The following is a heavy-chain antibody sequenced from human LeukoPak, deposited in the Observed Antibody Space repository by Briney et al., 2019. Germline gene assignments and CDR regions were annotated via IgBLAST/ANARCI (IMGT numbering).Heavy chain of an antibody. V-gene: IGHV4-59*01. CDR3: AREAYYYDSSGYSYPSFDY. CDR1: GASISGYY. Sequence: SETLSLTCTVSGASISGYYWNWIRQPPGKGLEWIGYIYYSGSTNYNPSLKSRVTISVDTSKNQFSLKLSSVTAADTAVYYCAREAYYYDSSGYSYPSFDYWGQGTLVTVSS. CDR2: IYYSGST. J-gene: IGHJ4*02. D-gene: IGHD3-22*01.